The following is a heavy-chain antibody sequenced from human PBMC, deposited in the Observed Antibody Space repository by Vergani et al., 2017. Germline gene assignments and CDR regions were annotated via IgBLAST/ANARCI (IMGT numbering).Heavy chain of an antibody. CDR2: IWYDGSNK. CDR3: ARDSEIAARPDY. Sequence: QVQLVESGGGVVQPGRSLRLSCAASGFTFSSYGMHWVRQAPGKGLEWVAVIWYDGSNKYYADSVKGRFTISRDNSKNTLYLQMNRLRAEDTAVYYCARDSEIAARPDYWGQGTLVTVSS. CDR1: GFTFSSYG. J-gene: IGHJ4*02. V-gene: IGHV3-33*01. D-gene: IGHD6-6*01.